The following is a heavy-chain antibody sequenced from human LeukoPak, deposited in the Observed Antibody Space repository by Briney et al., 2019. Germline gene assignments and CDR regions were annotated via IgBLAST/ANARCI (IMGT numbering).Heavy chain of an antibody. CDR1: GFTFSSYA. Sequence: PGGSLRLSCAASGFTFSSYAMHWVRQAPGKGLEWVAVISYDGSNKYYADSVKGRFTIYRDNSKNTLYLQMNSLRAEDTAVYYCARDGLLGYFDYWGQGTLVTVSS. D-gene: IGHD1-26*01. V-gene: IGHV3-30-3*01. CDR3: ARDGLLGYFDY. J-gene: IGHJ4*02. CDR2: ISYDGSNK.